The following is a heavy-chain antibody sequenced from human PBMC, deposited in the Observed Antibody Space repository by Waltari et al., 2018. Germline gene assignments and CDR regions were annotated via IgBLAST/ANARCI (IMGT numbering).Heavy chain of an antibody. CDR1: GFTVRSNY. V-gene: IGHV3-53*01. CDR2: IYSGGST. Sequence: EVQLVESGGGLIQPGGSLRLSCAASGFTVRSNYMSWVRQDPGKGLEWVSVIYSGGSTYYADSVKGRFTISRDNSKNTLYLQMNSLRAEDTAVYYCARDLKGYYYYYMDVWGKGTTVTVSS. J-gene: IGHJ6*03. CDR3: ARDLKGYYYYYMDV.